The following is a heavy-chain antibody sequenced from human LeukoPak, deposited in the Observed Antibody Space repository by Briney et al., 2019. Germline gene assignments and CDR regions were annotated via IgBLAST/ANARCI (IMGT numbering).Heavy chain of an antibody. CDR3: VARCSGGSCPNDAFDI. CDR2: ISYDGSNK. J-gene: IGHJ3*02. Sequence: GGSLRLSCAASGFTFSNYAMHWVRQAPGKGLEWVAVISYDGSNKYYADSVKGRFTISRDNSKNTLYLQMNSLRAEDTAVYYCVARCSGGSCPNDAFDIWGRGTMVTVSS. CDR1: GFTFSNYA. V-gene: IGHV3-30*04. D-gene: IGHD2-15*01.